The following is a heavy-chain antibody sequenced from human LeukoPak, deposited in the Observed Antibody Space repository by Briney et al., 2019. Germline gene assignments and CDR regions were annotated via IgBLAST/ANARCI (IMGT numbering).Heavy chain of an antibody. D-gene: IGHD6-13*01. CDR2: MNPNSGNT. Sequence: VASVKVSFKASGYTFTSYDINWVRQATGQGLEWMGWMNPNSGNTGYAQKFQGRVTITRNTSISTAYMELSSLRSEDTAVYYCARASSYSSSWYYNYYYYMDVWGRGTTVTVSS. J-gene: IGHJ6*03. CDR1: GYTFTSYD. V-gene: IGHV1-8*03. CDR3: ARASSYSSSWYYNYYYYMDV.